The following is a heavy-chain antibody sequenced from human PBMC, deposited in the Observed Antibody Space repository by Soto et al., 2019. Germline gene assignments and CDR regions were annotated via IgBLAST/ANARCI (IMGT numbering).Heavy chain of an antibody. CDR2: IYPTGSS. CDR3: ARKDYGDNGWFDP. Sequence: SETLSLTCAVSGGSISSSNWWSWVRQPPGRGVEWIGEIYPTGSSNYNSSLKGRVSISVDKSKNQFSLKLSSMTAADTAVYYCARKDYGDNGWFDPWGQGTLVTVSS. J-gene: IGHJ5*02. D-gene: IGHD4-17*01. CDR1: GGSISSSNW. V-gene: IGHV4-4*02.